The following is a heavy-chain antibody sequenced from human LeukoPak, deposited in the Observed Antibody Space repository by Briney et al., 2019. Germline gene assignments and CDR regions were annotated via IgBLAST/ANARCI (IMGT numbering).Heavy chain of an antibody. D-gene: IGHD2-21*01. J-gene: IGHJ5*02. Sequence: PSETLSLTCAVYGGSFSGYYWSWIRQPPGKGLEWIGEINHSGSTNYNPSLKSRVTISVDTSKNQFSLKLSSATAADTAIYYCATTYSRSGDDWFDPWGQGILVTVSS. CDR1: GGSFSGYY. V-gene: IGHV4-34*01. CDR2: INHSGST. CDR3: ATTYSRSGDDWFDP.